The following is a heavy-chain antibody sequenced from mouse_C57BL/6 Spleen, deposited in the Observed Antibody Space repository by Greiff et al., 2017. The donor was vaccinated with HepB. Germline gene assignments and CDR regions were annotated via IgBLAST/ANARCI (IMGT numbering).Heavy chain of an antibody. CDR1: GYAFSSSW. Sequence: VQLQESGPELVKPGASVKISCKASGYAFSSSWMNWVKQRPGKGLEWIGRIYPGDGDTNYNGKFKGKATLTADKSSSTAYMQLSSLTSEDSAVYFCAREGLAPYYAMDYWGQGTTLTVSS. CDR3: AREGLAPYYAMDY. CDR2: IYPGDGDT. J-gene: IGHJ4*01. D-gene: IGHD2-2*01. V-gene: IGHV1-82*01.